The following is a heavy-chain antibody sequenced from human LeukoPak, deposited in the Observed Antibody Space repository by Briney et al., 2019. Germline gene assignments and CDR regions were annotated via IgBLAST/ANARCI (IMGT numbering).Heavy chain of an antibody. Sequence: ASVKVSCKASGYTFTSYAMHWVRQAPGQRLEWMGWINAGNGNTKYSQKFQGRVTITRDTSAGTAYMELSSLRSEDTAVYYCARGYSSGWYQGGFDYWGQGTLVTVSS. V-gene: IGHV1-3*01. D-gene: IGHD6-19*01. CDR2: INAGNGNT. CDR1: GYTFTSYA. CDR3: ARGYSSGWYQGGFDY. J-gene: IGHJ4*02.